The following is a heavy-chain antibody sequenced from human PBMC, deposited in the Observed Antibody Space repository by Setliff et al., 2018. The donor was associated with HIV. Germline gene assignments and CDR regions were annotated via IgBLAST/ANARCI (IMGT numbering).Heavy chain of an antibody. CDR2: VPSRGDT. CDR1: DSGTYY. Sequence: NPSETLSLTCTVSDSGTYYWSWIRQPAGKGLEWIGRVPSRGDTNYNPSLKSRVTMSVDTSKNQFSLKLTSVTASDTAVYYCARAAAGNTGPFNLWGQGSPVTVSS. J-gene: IGHJ5*02. D-gene: IGHD3-3*02. V-gene: IGHV4-4*07. CDR3: ARAAAGNTGPFNL.